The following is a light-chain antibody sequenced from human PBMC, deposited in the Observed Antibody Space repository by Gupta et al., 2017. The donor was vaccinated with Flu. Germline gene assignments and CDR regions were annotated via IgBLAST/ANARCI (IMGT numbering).Light chain of an antibody. CDR2: STN. CDR1: SGSVSTSYY. Sequence: QTVVTQDPSFAVSPGGSVTLAFVLSSGSVSTSYYPSWYQQTPGQAPRTLIYSTNTRSSGVPDRFSGSILGNKAALTITGAQADDESDYYCVLYMGSGIGVFGGGTKLTVL. CDR3: VLYMGSGIGV. J-gene: IGLJ3*02. V-gene: IGLV8-61*01.